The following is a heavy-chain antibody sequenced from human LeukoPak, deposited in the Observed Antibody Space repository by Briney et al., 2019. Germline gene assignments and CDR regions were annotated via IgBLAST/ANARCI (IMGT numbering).Heavy chain of an antibody. CDR2: IYKSGNT. CDR1: GGSISGSSFY. D-gene: IGHD4-17*01. V-gene: IGHV4-39*07. CDR3: ARVSHYGDYYYYYYMDV. J-gene: IGHJ6*03. Sequence: SETLSLTCTVSGGSISGSSFYWDWIRQAPGKGLEWIGSIYKSGNTFCNPSLKSRVTFSVDTSNNQFSLKLTSLTAADTAVYYCARVSHYGDYYYYYYMDVWGKGTTVTVSS.